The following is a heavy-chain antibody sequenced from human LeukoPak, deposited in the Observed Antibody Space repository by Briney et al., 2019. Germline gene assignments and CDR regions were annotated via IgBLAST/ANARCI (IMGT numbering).Heavy chain of an antibody. V-gene: IGHV4-61*10. D-gene: IGHD6-19*01. CDR2: IYYSGST. CDR1: GGSISSGSYY. Sequence: SETLSLTCTVSGGSISSGSYYWSWIRQPAGKGLEWIGYIYYSGSTNYNPSLKSRVTISVDTSKNQFSLKLSSVTAADTAVYYCARDKSSGWGTGFDYWGQGTLVTVSS. J-gene: IGHJ4*02. CDR3: ARDKSSGWGTGFDY.